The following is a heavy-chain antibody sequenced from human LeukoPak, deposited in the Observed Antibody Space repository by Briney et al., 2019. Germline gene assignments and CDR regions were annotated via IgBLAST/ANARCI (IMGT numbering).Heavy chain of an antibody. D-gene: IGHD2-15*01. V-gene: IGHV1-46*01. CDR3: ARGGSIAVVVAPAPNPFGI. Sequence: AASVKVSCKASGYTFTSSYIHWVRQAPGQGLEWMGKINPSGGSTNYAQKFQGRVTMTRDTSTSTVYLELSSLRSDDTAVYYCARGGSIAVVVAPAPNPFGIWGQGTLVTVSS. CDR2: INPSGGST. CDR1: GYTFTSSY. J-gene: IGHJ3*02.